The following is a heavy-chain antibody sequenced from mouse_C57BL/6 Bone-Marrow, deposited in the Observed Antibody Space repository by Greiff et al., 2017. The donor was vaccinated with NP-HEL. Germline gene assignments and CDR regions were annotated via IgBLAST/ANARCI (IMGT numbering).Heavy chain of an antibody. D-gene: IGHD4-1*01. V-gene: IGHV5-6*02. Sequence: EVKLVESGGDLVKPGGSLKLSCAASGFTFSSYGMSWVRQTPDKRLEWVATISSGGSYTYYLDSVKGRFTFSRDNAKNTLYLQMSSLKSEDTAMYYCAFTGTGYAMDYWGQGTSVTVSS. CDR1: GFTFSSYG. CDR3: AFTGTGYAMDY. J-gene: IGHJ4*01. CDR2: ISSGGSYT.